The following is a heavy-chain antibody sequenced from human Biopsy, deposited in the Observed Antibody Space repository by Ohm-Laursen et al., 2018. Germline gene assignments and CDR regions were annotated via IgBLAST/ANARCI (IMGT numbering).Heavy chain of an antibody. J-gene: IGHJ5*02. CDR1: GFTFSASA. D-gene: IGHD3-16*01. V-gene: IGHV3-73*01. Sequence: SLRLSCAASGFTFSASAVHWVRQASGKGLEWVGRIRSKAKSYATAYAASVTGRFTISRDDSKNTTYLQMKSLKTEDTAVYYCTLEGAGFDTWGQGTLVTVSS. CDR2: IRSKAKSYAT. CDR3: TLEGAGFDT.